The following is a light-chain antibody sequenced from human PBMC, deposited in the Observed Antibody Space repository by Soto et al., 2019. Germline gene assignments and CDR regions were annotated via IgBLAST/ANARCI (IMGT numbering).Light chain of an antibody. CDR2: DST. J-gene: IGLJ2*01. CDR3: QSYDSSLSAVV. V-gene: IGLV1-40*01. Sequence: QSVLTQPPSVSGAPGQRVTISCTGTSSNIGPGYDVHWYQHLPGKAPKVLIYDSTNRPSGVPGRFSGSKSGTSASLAITGLQAEDEADYYCQSYDSSLSAVVFGGGTKLTVL. CDR1: SSNIGPGYD.